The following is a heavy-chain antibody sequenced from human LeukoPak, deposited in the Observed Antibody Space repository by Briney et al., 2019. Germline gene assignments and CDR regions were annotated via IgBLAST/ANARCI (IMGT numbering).Heavy chain of an antibody. CDR3: AKDRSIIVVVIADY. CDR2: IYSGGST. D-gene: IGHD3-22*01. V-gene: IGHV3-66*01. J-gene: IGHJ4*02. Sequence: PGGSLRLSCAASGFTVSSNYMSWVRQAPGKGLEWVSVIYSGGSTYYADSVKGRFTISRDNSKNTLYLQMNSLRAEDTAVYYCAKDRSIIVVVIADYWGQGTLVTVSS. CDR1: GFTVSSNY.